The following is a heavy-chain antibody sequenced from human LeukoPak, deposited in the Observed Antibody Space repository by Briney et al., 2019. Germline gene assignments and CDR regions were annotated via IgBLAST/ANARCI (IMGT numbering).Heavy chain of an antibody. V-gene: IGHV3-72*01. CDR2: IRDKGSSHTT. CDR3: ARGPGRGGEMDV. CDR1: GFAFSDHC. J-gene: IGHJ6*02. D-gene: IGHD2-21*01. Sequence: GGSLRLSCAAPGFAFSDHCMDWVRQAPGGGLEWVARIRDKGSSHTTEYAASVKGRFTISRDDSKNSLYLQMNSLKIQDTAVYYCARGPGRGGEMDVWGQGTTVTVSS.